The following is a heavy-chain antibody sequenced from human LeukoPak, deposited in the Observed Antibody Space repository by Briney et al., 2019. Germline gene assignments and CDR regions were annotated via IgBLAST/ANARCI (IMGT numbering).Heavy chain of an antibody. CDR2: ISGSGGST. D-gene: IGHD3-22*01. CDR3: AKDLAYYCDSSGYPNHAFDI. Sequence: GGSLRLSCAASGFTFSSYAMSWVRQAPGKGLEWVSAISGSGGSTYYADSVKGRFTISRDNSKNTLYLQMNSLRAEDTAVYYCAKDLAYYCDSSGYPNHAFDIWGQGTMVTVSS. CDR1: GFTFSSYA. J-gene: IGHJ3*02. V-gene: IGHV3-23*01.